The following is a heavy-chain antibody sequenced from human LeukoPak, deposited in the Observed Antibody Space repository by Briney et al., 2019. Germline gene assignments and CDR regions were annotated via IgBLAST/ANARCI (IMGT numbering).Heavy chain of an antibody. Sequence: VGSVKVSCKASGYTFTSYDINWVRQASGQGLEWMGWINPNSGGTNYAQKFQGRVTMTRDTSISTAYMELSRLRSDDTAVYYCARDPGQVGANYFDYWGQGTLVTVSS. D-gene: IGHD1-26*01. CDR1: GYTFTSYD. V-gene: IGHV1-2*02. CDR3: ARDPGQVGANYFDY. CDR2: INPNSGGT. J-gene: IGHJ4*02.